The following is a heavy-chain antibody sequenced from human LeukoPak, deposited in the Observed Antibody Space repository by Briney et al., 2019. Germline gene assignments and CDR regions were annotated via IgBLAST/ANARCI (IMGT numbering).Heavy chain of an antibody. Sequence: ASVKVSCKASGYTFTGYYMHWVRQAPGQGLEWMGWISAYNGNTNYAQKLQGRVTMTTDTSTSTAYMELRSLRSDDTAVYYCARDPLYSSRKGAEYFQHWGQGTLVTVSS. CDR1: GYTFTGYY. CDR2: ISAYNGNT. J-gene: IGHJ1*01. CDR3: ARDPLYSSRKGAEYFQH. V-gene: IGHV1-18*04. D-gene: IGHD6-13*01.